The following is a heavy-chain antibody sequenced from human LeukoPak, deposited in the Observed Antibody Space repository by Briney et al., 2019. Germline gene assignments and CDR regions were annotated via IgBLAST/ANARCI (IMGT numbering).Heavy chain of an antibody. CDR1: GGSISSSSYY. V-gene: IGHV4-39*01. CDR2: IYYSGNT. CDR3: ARHGRRSDAFDI. J-gene: IGHJ3*02. Sequence: SETLSLTCTVSGGSISSSSYYWGWIRQPPGKGLEWIESIYYSGNTYYNPSRKSRVTISVDTSKNQFSLKLSSVTAADTAVYYCARHGRRSDAFDIWGQGTMVSVSS.